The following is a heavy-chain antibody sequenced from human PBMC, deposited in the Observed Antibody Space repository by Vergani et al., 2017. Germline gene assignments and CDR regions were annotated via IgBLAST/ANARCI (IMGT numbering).Heavy chain of an antibody. CDR3: ARHFSSGTFDY. Sequence: QVQVVESGGGLVKPGGSLRLSCAASGFTFSDFYMSWIRQAPGKGLEWISYISAGGNTVYYADSVKGRLTISRDNAKNSLYLQMNSLRAEDTAVYFCARHFSSGTFDYWGQGTLVTVSS. J-gene: IGHJ4*02. D-gene: IGHD3-22*01. V-gene: IGHV3-11*01. CDR1: GFTFSDFY. CDR2: ISAGGNTV.